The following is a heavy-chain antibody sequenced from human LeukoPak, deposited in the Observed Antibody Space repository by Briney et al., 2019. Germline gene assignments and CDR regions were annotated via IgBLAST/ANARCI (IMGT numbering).Heavy chain of an antibody. CDR2: INHSRST. CDR3: ARGYYYDSSGTPAI. J-gene: IGHJ3*02. V-gene: IGHV4-34*01. D-gene: IGHD3-22*01. CDR1: GGSFSGYY. Sequence: SETLSLTCAVYGGSFSGYYWSWIRQPPGEGLEWIGEINHSRSTNYNPSLKSRVSISLDTSKNQFCLKLTSVTAADTAIYYCARGYYYDSSGTPAIWGQGTMVTVSS.